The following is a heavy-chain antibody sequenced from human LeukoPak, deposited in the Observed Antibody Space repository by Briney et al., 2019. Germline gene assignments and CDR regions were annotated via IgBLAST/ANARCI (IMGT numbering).Heavy chain of an antibody. CDR2: ISGSGGST. CDR3: AKAVRARGYDFWSGYYNDYYYYYMDV. CDR1: GFTFSSYA. Sequence: GGSLRLSCAASGFTFSSYAMSWVRQAPGKGLEWVSAISGSGGSTYYADSVKGRFTISRDNSKNTLYLQMNSLRAEDTAVYYCAKAVRARGYDFWSGYYNDYYYYYMDVWGKGTTVTVSS. V-gene: IGHV3-23*01. D-gene: IGHD3-3*01. J-gene: IGHJ6*03.